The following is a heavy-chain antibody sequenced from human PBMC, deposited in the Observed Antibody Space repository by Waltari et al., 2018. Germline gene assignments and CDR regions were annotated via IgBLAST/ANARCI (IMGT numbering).Heavy chain of an antibody. CDR2: IGDTGTTQ. V-gene: IGHV3-30*02. D-gene: IGHD7-27*01. CDR3: ATDRTWAFEY. CDR1: GFTFSNYN. Sequence: QVLLVESGGGVVQPGGSLRLSCAASGFTFSNYNMPGVRQAPGKGLEWVSIIGDTGTTQYSADSVKGRFTISRDNSKNTLFLQMNSLRAEDTAVYYCATDRTWAFEYWGQGTLVTVSS. J-gene: IGHJ4*02.